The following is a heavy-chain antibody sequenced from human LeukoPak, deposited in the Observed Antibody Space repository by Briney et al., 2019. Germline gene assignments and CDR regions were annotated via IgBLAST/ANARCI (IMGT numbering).Heavy chain of an antibody. J-gene: IGHJ4*02. V-gene: IGHV3-20*04. Sequence: GGSLRLSCIASGFTFDHYGLTWVRQVPGKGLERISDINWNGENTAYADSVQGRFTISRDNARNSLYLQMKSLRPDDTALYYCARDRGSAYYGGFDLWGQGALVTVSA. CDR3: ARDRGSAYYGGFDL. D-gene: IGHD3-10*01. CDR2: INWNGENT. CDR1: GFTFDHYG.